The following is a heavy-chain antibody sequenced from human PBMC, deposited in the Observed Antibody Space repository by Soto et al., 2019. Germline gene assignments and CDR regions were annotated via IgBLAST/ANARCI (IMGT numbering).Heavy chain of an antibody. CDR3: ARWSYLDY. V-gene: IGHV3-11*01. Sequence: PGGSLRLSCAGSGFTFGDSYMSWIRQAPGKGLEWLSYISGSDGKTFYADSVKGRFSISRDTSQSTLYLQMNSLRADDTAMYYCARWSYLDYWGQGTRVTVSS. J-gene: IGHJ4*02. CDR2: ISGSDGKT. CDR1: GFTFGDSY. D-gene: IGHD3-3*01.